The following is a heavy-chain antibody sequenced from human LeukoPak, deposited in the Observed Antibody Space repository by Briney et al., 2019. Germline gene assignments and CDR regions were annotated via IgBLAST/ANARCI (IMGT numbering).Heavy chain of an antibody. CDR3: ARGIIGAIYYYYGMDV. J-gene: IGHJ6*02. CDR2: IYYCGST. V-gene: IGHV4-31*03. CDR1: GGSISSGGYY. D-gene: IGHD3-10*01. Sequence: SETLSLTCTVSGGSISSGGYYWSWIRQHPGKGLEYIGYIYYCGSTYYNPSLKSRVTISVDTSKNQFSLKVSSVTVADTAVYYCARGIIGAIYYYYGMDVWGQGTTVTVSS.